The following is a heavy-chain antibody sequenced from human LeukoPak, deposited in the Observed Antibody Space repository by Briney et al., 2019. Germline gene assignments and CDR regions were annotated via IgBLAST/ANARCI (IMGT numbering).Heavy chain of an antibody. CDR2: INPNSGGT. Sequence: ASVKVSCKASGYTFTGYYMHWVRQAPGQGLEWIGWINPNSGGTNYAQKFQGRVTMTRDTSISTAYMELSRLRSDDTAVYYCARALPIPNGRDYWGQGTLVTVSS. V-gene: IGHV1-2*02. J-gene: IGHJ4*02. CDR1: GYTFTGYY. D-gene: IGHD7-27*01. CDR3: ARALPIPNGRDY.